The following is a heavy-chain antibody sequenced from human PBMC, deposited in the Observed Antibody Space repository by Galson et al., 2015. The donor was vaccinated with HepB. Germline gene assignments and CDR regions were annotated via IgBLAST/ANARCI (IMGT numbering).Heavy chain of an antibody. D-gene: IGHD3-3*01. Sequence: SLRLSCAASGFTFSSYAMHWVRQAPGKGLEWVAVISYDGSNKYYADSVKGRFTISRDNSKNTLYLQMNSLRAEDTAVYYCARDGKRITMFGVVIGEGNWFDPWGQGTLVTVSS. CDR1: GFTFSSYA. V-gene: IGHV3-30-3*01. CDR2: ISYDGSNK. CDR3: ARDGKRITMFGVVIGEGNWFDP. J-gene: IGHJ5*02.